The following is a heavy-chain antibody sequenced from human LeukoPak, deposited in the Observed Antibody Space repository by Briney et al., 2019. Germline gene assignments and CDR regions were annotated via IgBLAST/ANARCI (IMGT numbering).Heavy chain of an antibody. J-gene: IGHJ4*02. CDR3: ARDPYDSSGYYLGGY. CDR2: IIPIFGTA. V-gene: IGHV1-69*06. CDR1: GGTFSSYA. D-gene: IGHD3-22*01. Sequence: GASVKVSCKASGGTFSSYAISWVRQAPGQGLEWMGGIIPIFGTANYAQKFQGRVTITADKSTSTAYMELSSLRSEDTAVYYCARDPYDSSGYYLGGYWGQGTLVTVS.